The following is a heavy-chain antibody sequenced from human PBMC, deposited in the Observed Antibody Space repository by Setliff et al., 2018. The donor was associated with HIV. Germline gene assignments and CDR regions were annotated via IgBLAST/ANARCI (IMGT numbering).Heavy chain of an antibody. V-gene: IGHV3-7*01. CDR3: ANLWEMGA. CDR2: IKKDGSEI. Sequence: GESLKISCAASGFTFSNYWMDWVRQVPGKGLEWVATIKKDGSEIYYVDSVKGRFTISRDNARTSVYLEMRSLRVEDTAVYLCANLWEMGAWGQGTLVTVSS. J-gene: IGHJ5*02. D-gene: IGHD1-26*01. CDR1: GFTFSNYW.